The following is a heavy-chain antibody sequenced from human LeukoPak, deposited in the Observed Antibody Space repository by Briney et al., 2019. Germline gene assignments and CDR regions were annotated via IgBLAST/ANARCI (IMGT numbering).Heavy chain of an antibody. CDR2: ISGSGGST. J-gene: IGHJ4*02. CDR3: AKETTVAGFYPYFDY. CDR1: GFTFSSYA. D-gene: IGHD6-19*01. Sequence: GGSLRLSCAASGFTFSSYAMSWVRQAPGKGLEWVSAISGSGGSTYYADSVKGRFTISRDNSKNTLHLQMNSLRAEDTAVYYCAKETTVAGFYPYFDYWGQGTLVTVSS. V-gene: IGHV3-23*01.